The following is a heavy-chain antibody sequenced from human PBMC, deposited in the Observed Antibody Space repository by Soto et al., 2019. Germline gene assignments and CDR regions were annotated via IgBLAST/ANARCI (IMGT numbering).Heavy chain of an antibody. D-gene: IGHD2-15*01. CDR1: GGTFSSYA. J-gene: IGHJ5*02. CDR2: IIPIFGTA. CDR3: ARVVAVDAYVTYKWFDP. V-gene: IGHV1-69*13. Sequence: SVKVSCKASGGTFSSYAISWVRQAPGQGLEWMGGIIPIFGTANYAQKFQGRVTITADESTSTACMELSSLRSEDTAVYYCARVVAVDAYVTYKWFDPWGQGTLVTVSS.